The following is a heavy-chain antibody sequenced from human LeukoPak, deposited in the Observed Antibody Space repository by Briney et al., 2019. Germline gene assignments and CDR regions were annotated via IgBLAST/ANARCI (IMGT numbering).Heavy chain of an antibody. CDR2: ISGSGGST. CDR1: GFTFSSYA. CDR3: EAPHKGSSWYGP. Sequence: GGSLRLSCAASGFTFSSYAMSWVRQAPGKGLEWVSAISGSGGSTYYADSVKGRFTISRDNSKNTLYLQMNSLRAEDTAVYYCEAPHKGSSWYGPWGQGTLVTVSS. J-gene: IGHJ5*02. D-gene: IGHD6-13*01. V-gene: IGHV3-23*01.